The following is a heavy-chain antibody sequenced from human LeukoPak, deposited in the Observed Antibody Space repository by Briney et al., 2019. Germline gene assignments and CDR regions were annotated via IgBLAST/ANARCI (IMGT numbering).Heavy chain of an antibody. V-gene: IGHV3-23*01. CDR3: AKDDAWGRYQD. D-gene: IGHD3-16*01. CDR1: GFTFSSYG. Sequence: GGSLRLSCAASGFTFSSYGMNWVRQAPGKGLEWVSGIRGNGVTTYYADSVKGRFTISRDNSKNTLYLQMSSLGAEDTAVYFCAKDDAWGRYQDWGQGTLVTVSS. CDR2: IRGNGVTT. J-gene: IGHJ1*01.